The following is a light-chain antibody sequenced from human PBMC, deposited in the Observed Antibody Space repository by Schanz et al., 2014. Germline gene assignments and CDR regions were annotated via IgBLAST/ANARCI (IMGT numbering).Light chain of an antibody. CDR1: ESVSSSS. J-gene: IGKJ3*01. V-gene: IGKV3-20*01. Sequence: EIVLTQSPGTLSLSPGERATLSCRASESVSSSSLAWYQQKPGQAPRLLIHGASSRATGIPDRFSGSGSGTDFTLTISRLEPEDFAVYYCQHYGSPPLTFGPGTTVDIK. CDR2: GAS. CDR3: QHYGSPPLT.